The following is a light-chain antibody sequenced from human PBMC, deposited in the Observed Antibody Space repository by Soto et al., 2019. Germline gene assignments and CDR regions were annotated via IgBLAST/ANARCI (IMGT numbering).Light chain of an antibody. CDR2: DVS. Sequence: SALTQPASVSGSPGQSITISCTGTSSDVGGYNYVSWYQQHPGKAPKLMIYDVSNRPSGVSNRFSGSKSGNTASLTISGLQAEDEADYYCSPYTSSSTHVFGTGTKVTVL. CDR3: SPYTSSSTHV. CDR1: SSDVGGYNY. V-gene: IGLV2-14*01. J-gene: IGLJ1*01.